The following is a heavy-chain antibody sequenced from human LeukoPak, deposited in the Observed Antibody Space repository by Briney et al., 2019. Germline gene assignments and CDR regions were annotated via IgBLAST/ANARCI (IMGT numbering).Heavy chain of an antibody. Sequence: SETLSLTCTVSGDSISSSSYYWAWIRQPPGKGLEWIGTIYYSGSTYYSPSLKSRVTISVDTSKNQFSLKLSSVTAADTAVYYCARGSSPENYYDSSGCYFSWFDPWGQGTLVTVSS. J-gene: IGHJ5*02. D-gene: IGHD3-22*01. CDR2: IYYSGST. V-gene: IGHV4-39*07. CDR3: ARGSSPENYYDSSGCYFSWFDP. CDR1: GDSISSSSYY.